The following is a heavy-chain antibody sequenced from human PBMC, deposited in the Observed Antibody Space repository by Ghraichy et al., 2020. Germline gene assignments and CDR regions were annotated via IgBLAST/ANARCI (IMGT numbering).Heavy chain of an antibody. J-gene: IGHJ3*02. CDR1: GFTFSSYA. CDR2: IWFDGSNK. V-gene: IGHV3-30*02. CDR3: ANVTPRSGYAFHI. D-gene: IGHD5-12*01. Sequence: GGSLRLSCAASGFTFSSYAMHWVRQAPGKGLEWVSFIWFDGSNKYYAESVKGRFTISKDNSKNTLYLQMNSLRAEDTAMYYCANVTPRSGYAFHIWGQGTMVTVSS.